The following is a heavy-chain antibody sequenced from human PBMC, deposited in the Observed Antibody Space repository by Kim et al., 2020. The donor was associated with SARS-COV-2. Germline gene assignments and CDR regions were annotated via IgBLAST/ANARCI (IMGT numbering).Heavy chain of an antibody. J-gene: IGHJ1*01. Sequence: SQTLSLTCAISGDSVSSNSAAWNWIRQSPSRGLEWLGRTFYRSKWRNDYAVSVKGRIIIKPDTSKNQFSLQLNSVTPEDTAVYYFGDLNFQYWGQGTLVTVSS. CDR3: GDLNFQY. V-gene: IGHV6-1*01. CDR1: GDSVSSNSAA. CDR2: TFYRSKWRN.